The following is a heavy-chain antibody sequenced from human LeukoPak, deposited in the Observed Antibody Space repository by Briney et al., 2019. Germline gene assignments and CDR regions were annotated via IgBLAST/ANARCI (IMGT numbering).Heavy chain of an antibody. CDR3: ARAPTTFNFDAFDI. CDR1: GFTVSSSY. V-gene: IGHV3-53*01. CDR2: IYSGGST. J-gene: IGHJ3*02. Sequence: GGSLRLSCAASGFTVSSSYMSWVRQAPGKGLEWVSVIYSGGSTYYADSVKGRFTISRDNSKNTLYLQMNSLRAEDTAVYYCARAPTTFNFDAFDIWGQGTMVTVSS. D-gene: IGHD1-14*01.